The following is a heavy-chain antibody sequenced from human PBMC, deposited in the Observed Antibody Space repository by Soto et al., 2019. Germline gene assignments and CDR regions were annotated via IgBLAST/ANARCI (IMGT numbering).Heavy chain of an antibody. D-gene: IGHD1-26*01. V-gene: IGHV2-5*02. CDR3: AHSLMSYRGSYWGLQGNGSAP. J-gene: IGHJ5*02. CDR1: GFSLSTSGVG. CDR2: IYWDDDK. Sequence: SGPTLVNPTQTLTLTCTFSGFSLSTSGVGVGWIRQPPGKALEWLALIYWDDDKRYSPSLKSRLTITKDTSKNQVVHTMTNMDPGDTATYYCAHSLMSYRGSYWGLQGNGSAPGGQGTLVTVSS.